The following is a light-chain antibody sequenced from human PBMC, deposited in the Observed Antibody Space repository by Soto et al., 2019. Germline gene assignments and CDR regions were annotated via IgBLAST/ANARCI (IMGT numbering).Light chain of an antibody. Sequence: QSALTQPASVSGSPGQSITISCTGTSSDVGGYNYVSWYQQHPGKAPKLMIYEVSNRPSGVSNRFSGSKSGNTASLTISGLQAEDEADHYCSSYTSSSTLEGVFGGGTKVTVL. CDR2: EVS. CDR1: SSDVGGYNY. CDR3: SSYTSSSTLEGV. V-gene: IGLV2-14*01. J-gene: IGLJ2*01.